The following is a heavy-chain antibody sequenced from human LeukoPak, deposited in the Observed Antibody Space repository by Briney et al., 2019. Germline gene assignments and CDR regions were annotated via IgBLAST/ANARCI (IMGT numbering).Heavy chain of an antibody. Sequence: ASVKVSCKASGYTFTGYYMHWVRQAPGQGLEWMGWINPNSGGTNYAQKFQGRVTMTRDTSISTAYMELSRLRSDDTAVYYCARSGIAAADLYNWFDPWGQGTLVTVSS. D-gene: IGHD6-13*01. CDR1: GYTFTGYY. CDR3: ARSGIAAADLYNWFDP. CDR2: INPNSGGT. J-gene: IGHJ5*02. V-gene: IGHV1-2*02.